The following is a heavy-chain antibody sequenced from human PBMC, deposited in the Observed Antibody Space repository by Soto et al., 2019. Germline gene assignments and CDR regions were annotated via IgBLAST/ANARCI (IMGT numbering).Heavy chain of an antibody. Sequence: QVQLVESGGGVVQPGRSLRLSCAASGFTFSSYGMHWVRQAPGKGLEWVAVIWYDGSNKYYADSVKGRFTISRDNSKNTLYLQMNSLRAEDTAVYYCAREGEMYGYCSSTSCQYYFDYWGQGTLVTVSS. CDR1: GFTFSSYG. J-gene: IGHJ4*02. CDR2: IWYDGSNK. CDR3: AREGEMYGYCSSTSCQYYFDY. D-gene: IGHD2-2*01. V-gene: IGHV3-33*01.